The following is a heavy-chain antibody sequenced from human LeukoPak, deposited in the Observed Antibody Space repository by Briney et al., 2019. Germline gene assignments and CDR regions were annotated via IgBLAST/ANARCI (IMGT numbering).Heavy chain of an antibody. CDR2: IKSKTDGGTT. D-gene: IGHD2-8*01. V-gene: IGHV3-15*01. J-gene: IGHJ4*02. CDR3: TVDTNTDSQYY. CDR1: GFTFSHAW. Sequence: GSLRLSCARSGFTFSHAWMSWVRQGPGKGVEWVGRIKSKTDGGTTDYAAPVKGRFTISRDDSEKTLYLQMNSLKTEDTAVYYCTVDTNTDSQYYWGQGTLVTVSS.